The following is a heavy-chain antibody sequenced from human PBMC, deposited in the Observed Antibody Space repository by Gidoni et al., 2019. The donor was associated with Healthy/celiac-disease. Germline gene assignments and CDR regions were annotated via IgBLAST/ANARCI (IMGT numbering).Heavy chain of an antibody. CDR2: INHSGST. Sequence: QVQLQQWGAGLLKPSETLSLTCAVYGGSFSGYYWSWIRQPPGKGLEWIGEINHSGSTNYNPSLKSRVTISVDTSKNQFSLKLSSVTAADTAVYYCARGPFGGYYYYYYGMDVWGQGTTVTVSS. V-gene: IGHV4-34*01. J-gene: IGHJ6*02. D-gene: IGHD3-3*01. CDR1: GGSFSGYY. CDR3: ARGPFGGYYYYYYGMDV.